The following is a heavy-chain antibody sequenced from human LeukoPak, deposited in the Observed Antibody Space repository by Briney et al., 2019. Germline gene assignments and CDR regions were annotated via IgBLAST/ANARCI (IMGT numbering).Heavy chain of an antibody. J-gene: IGHJ4*02. V-gene: IGHV3-74*01. CDR1: GNYW. Sequence: GGSLRLSCAASGNYWMHWVRQVPGKGLVWVSHINSDGSWTSYADSVKGRFTISKDNAKNTVYLQMNSLRAEDTAVYYCVSFYETYWGRGTLATVSS. D-gene: IGHD2/OR15-2a*01. CDR3: VSFYETY. CDR2: INSDGSWT.